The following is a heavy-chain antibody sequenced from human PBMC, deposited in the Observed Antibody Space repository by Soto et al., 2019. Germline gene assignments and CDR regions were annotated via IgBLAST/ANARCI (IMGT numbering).Heavy chain of an antibody. CDR3: AKDGALRYFDWVAYYFDY. CDR1: GFTFNEYY. V-gene: IGHV3-11*05. Sequence: GGSLRLSCAASGFTFNEYYMSWIRQAPGKGLEWISYSSNSGTFARYADSVKGRFTISRDNSKNTLYLQMNSLRAEDTAVYYWAKDGALRYFDWVAYYFDYWGQGTLVTVSS. CDR2: SSNSGTFA. D-gene: IGHD3-9*01. J-gene: IGHJ4*02.